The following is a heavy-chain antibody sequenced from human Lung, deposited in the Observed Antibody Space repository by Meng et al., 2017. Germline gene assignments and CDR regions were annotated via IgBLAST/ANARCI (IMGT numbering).Heavy chain of an antibody. CDR2: ISCYNGDT. Sequence: QVQLVQSGAEVKKSGASVKVSCKASGYTFTHHGISWIRQAPGQGLEWMGWISCYNGDTNYAQNLQGRVTMTIDKSTSTAYMDLRSLRSDDTAVYYCARDPSNTSGRYAYFDYWGQGTLVTVSS. CDR1: GYTFTHHG. J-gene: IGHJ4*02. D-gene: IGHD6-19*01. V-gene: IGHV1-18*01. CDR3: ARDPSNTSGRYAYFDY.